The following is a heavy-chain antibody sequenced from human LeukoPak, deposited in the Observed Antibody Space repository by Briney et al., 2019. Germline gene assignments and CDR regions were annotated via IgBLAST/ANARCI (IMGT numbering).Heavy chain of an antibody. CDR2: IIPIFGTA. J-gene: IGHJ4*02. D-gene: IGHD4-17*01. CDR3: ARATTVTTVGGEDY. CDR1: GGTFSSYA. V-gene: IGHV1-69*05. Sequence: ASVKVSCKASGGTFSSYAISWVRQAPGQGHEWMGGIIPIFGTANYAQKFQGRVTITTDESTSTAYMELSSLRSEDTAVYYCARATTVTTVGGEDYWGQGTLVTVSS.